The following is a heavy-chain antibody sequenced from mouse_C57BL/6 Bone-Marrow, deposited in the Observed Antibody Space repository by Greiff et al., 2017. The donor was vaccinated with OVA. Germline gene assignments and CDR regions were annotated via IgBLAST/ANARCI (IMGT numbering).Heavy chain of an antibody. V-gene: IGHV3-6*01. Sequence: VQLKESGPGLVKPSQSLSLTCSVTGYSITSGYYWNWIRQFPGNKLEWMGYISYDGSNNYNPSLKNRISITRDTSKNQFFLKLNSVTTEDTATYYCARVYDGYSHWYFDVWGTGTTVTVSS. CDR1: GYSITSGYY. J-gene: IGHJ1*03. CDR3: ARVYDGYSHWYFDV. CDR2: ISYDGSN. D-gene: IGHD2-3*01.